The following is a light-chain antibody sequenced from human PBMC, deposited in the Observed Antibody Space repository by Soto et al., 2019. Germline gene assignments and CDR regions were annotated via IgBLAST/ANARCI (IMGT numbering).Light chain of an antibody. Sequence: DIQMTQSPSTLSASVGDRVTITCRASQSISSWLAWYQQKPGKAPKLLIYDASSLESGVPSRSSGSGSGTELTLTISRLKPDDFATYYCQQYNSYWTFGQGTKVDI. V-gene: IGKV1-5*01. J-gene: IGKJ1*01. CDR1: QSISSW. CDR2: DAS. CDR3: QQYNSYWT.